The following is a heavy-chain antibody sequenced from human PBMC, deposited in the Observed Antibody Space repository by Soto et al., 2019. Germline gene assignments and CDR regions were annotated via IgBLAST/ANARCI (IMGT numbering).Heavy chain of an antibody. D-gene: IGHD2-15*01. CDR3: ASWLKGPDIGNYYYGMDV. CDR1: GGAFSDYA. J-gene: IGHJ6*02. CDR2: IMPIFRAP. V-gene: IGHV1-69*14. Sequence: QVQLVQSGAEVKKPGSSVKVSCKASGGAFSDYAFSWVRQAPGQGLEWLGGIMPIFRAPDYAQKFQGRVTITADRFTRTAIMEMNSLRSEDTAVYYCASWLKGPDIGNYYYGMDVWGQGTTVTVS.